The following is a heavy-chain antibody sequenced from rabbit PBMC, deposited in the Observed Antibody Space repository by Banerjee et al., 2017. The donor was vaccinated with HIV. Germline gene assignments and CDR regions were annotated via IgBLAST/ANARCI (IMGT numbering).Heavy chain of an antibody. V-gene: IGHV1S45*01. CDR3: ARSYAGYAVDGVATFNL. J-gene: IGHJ4*01. D-gene: IGHD6-1*01. CDR2: IYAGSTGST. Sequence: QEQLVESGGGLVKPEGSLTLTCTASGFSFSSTYWIYWVRQAPGKGLEWIAYIYAGSTGSTDYANWAKGRFTISKTSSTTVTLQMTSLTAADTATYFCARSYAGYAVDGVATFNLWGQGTLVTVS. CDR1: GFSFSSTYW.